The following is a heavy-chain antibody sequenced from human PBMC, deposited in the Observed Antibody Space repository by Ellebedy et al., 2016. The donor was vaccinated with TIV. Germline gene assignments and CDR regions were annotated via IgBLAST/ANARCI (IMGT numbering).Heavy chain of an antibody. Sequence: SETLSLTXTVSGGSISSGGYYWSWIRQHPGKGLEWIGYIYYSGSTYYNPSLKSRVTISVDTSKNQFSLKLSSVTAADTAVYYCARGPWFGDRVGFDPWGQGTLVTVSS. J-gene: IGHJ5*02. CDR1: GGSISSGGYY. CDR3: ARGPWFGDRVGFDP. CDR2: IYYSGST. D-gene: IGHD3-10*01. V-gene: IGHV4-31*03.